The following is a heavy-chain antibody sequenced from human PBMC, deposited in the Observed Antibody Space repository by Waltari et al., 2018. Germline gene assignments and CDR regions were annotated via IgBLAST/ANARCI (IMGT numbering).Heavy chain of an antibody. V-gene: IGHV5-51*01. CDR3: ARRPYSGSYSAVHAVDI. CDR2: IYPGDSDT. J-gene: IGHJ3*02. D-gene: IGHD1-26*01. CDR1: GYSLTSYW. Sequence: EVQLVQSGAEVKKPGESLKISSKGSGYSLTSYWTGGVRQMLGNGLEWLGSIYPGDSDTRYSPSFHGQVTIPADKTISTAYLQWGCLKASETARYYCARRPYSGSYSAVHAVDIWGQWTMVTVSS.